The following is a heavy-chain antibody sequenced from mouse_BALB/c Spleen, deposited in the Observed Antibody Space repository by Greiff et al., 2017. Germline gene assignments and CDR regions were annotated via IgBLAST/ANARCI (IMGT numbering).Heavy chain of an antibody. Sequence: DVKLVESGGGLVKPGGSLKLSCAASGFAFSSYDMSWVRQTPEKRLEWVAYISSGGGSTYYPDTVKGRFTISRDNAKNTLYLQMSSLKSEDTAMYYCSRHGDSHFDYWGQGTTLTVSS. V-gene: IGHV5-12-1*01. CDR3: SRHGDSHFDY. CDR2: ISSGGGST. J-gene: IGHJ2*01. CDR1: GFAFSSYD. D-gene: IGHD2-13*01.